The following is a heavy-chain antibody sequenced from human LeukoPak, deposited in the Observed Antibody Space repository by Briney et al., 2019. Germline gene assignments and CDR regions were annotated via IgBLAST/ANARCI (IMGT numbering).Heavy chain of an antibody. Sequence: XXXXYTFIXYGISWVRQAPGQGLEWMGWINPYNGNTNYAQKLQGRVTMTTDTSTSTAYMELRRLRYEDTAVYYCEXXAXXXXFDYWGXGXLVTVSS. J-gene: IGHJ4*02. CDR3: EXXAXXXXFDY. CDR1: XYTFIXYG. CDR2: INPYNGNT. V-gene: IGHV1-18*01.